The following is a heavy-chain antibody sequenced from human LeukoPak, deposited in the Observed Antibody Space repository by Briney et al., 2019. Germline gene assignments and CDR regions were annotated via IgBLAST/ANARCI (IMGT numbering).Heavy chain of an antibody. J-gene: IGHJ6*02. Sequence: ASVKVSCKASGYTFTSYGINWVRQATGQGLEWMGWMNPNSGNTGYAQKFQGRVTMTRNTSISTAYMELSSLRSEDTAVYYCARRSGYSGYVALYYYYGMDVWGQGTTVTVSS. CDR2: MNPNSGNT. D-gene: IGHD5-12*01. CDR3: ARRSGYSGYVALYYYYGMDV. V-gene: IGHV1-8*02. CDR1: GYTFTSYG.